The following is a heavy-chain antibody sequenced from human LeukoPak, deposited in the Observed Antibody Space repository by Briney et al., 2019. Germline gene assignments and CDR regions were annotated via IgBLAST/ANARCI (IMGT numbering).Heavy chain of an antibody. J-gene: IGHJ3*02. D-gene: IGHD3-22*01. Sequence: KPGGSLRLSCAAFGFTFSSYSMNWVRQAPGKGLEWVSSISSSSSYIYYADSVKGRFTISRDNAKNSLYLQMNSLRAEDTAVYYCARPDSSGFPLDAFDIWGQGTMVTVSS. V-gene: IGHV3-21*01. CDR1: GFTFSSYS. CDR2: ISSSSSYI. CDR3: ARPDSSGFPLDAFDI.